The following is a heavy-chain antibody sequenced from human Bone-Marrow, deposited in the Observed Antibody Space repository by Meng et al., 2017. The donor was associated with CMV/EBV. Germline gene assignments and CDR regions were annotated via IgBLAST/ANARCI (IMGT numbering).Heavy chain of an antibody. CDR3: AREGHNSSGWSR. Sequence: QGQQQQVGPGLLKPSATLSPPFAVYGGSFSGYYWSWIRQPPGKGLEWIGEINHSGSTNYNPSLKSRVTISVDTSKNQFSLKLSSVTAADTAVYYCAREGHNSSGWSRWGQGTLVTVSS. D-gene: IGHD6-19*01. V-gene: IGHV4-34*01. J-gene: IGHJ4*02. CDR2: INHSGST. CDR1: GGSFSGYY.